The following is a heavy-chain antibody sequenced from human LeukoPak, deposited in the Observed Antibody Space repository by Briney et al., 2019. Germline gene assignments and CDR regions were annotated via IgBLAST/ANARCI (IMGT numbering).Heavy chain of an antibody. V-gene: IGHV3-23*01. CDR3: AKEPYYYDSSVYRRHFDY. D-gene: IGHD3-22*01. CDR2: ISGSGGNT. J-gene: IGHJ4*02. Sequence: GGSLTLSCAASGFTFSSYAMSWVRQAPGKGLEWVSAISGSGGNTYYADSVKGLYTISRNNTKHTLYLQMNSLRAEDTAVYYCAKEPYYYDSSVYRRHFDYWGQGTLVTVSS. CDR1: GFTFSSYA.